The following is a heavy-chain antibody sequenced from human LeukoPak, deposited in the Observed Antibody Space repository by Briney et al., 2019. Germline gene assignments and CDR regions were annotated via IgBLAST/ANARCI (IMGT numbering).Heavy chain of an antibody. Sequence: GWSLRLSCAAPGFTFSSYAMHWVRQAPGKGLVWVAVISYDRSNKYYADSVKGRFTISRGNSKNTLYLQMNSLRAEDTAVYYCARDRAVGYSYGLYYYYYGMDVWGQGTTVTVSS. J-gene: IGHJ6*02. D-gene: IGHD5-18*01. CDR1: GFTFSSYA. CDR3: ARDRAVGYSYGLYYYYYGMDV. CDR2: ISYDRSNK. V-gene: IGHV3-30*04.